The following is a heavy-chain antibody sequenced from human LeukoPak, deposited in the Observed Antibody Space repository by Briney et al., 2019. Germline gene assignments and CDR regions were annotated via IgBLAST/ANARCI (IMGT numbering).Heavy chain of an antibody. J-gene: IGHJ4*02. CDR3: AVFVGGYCSGGSCFKFDY. D-gene: IGHD2-15*01. CDR1: GGTFSSYA. CDR2: IIPIFGTA. Sequence: SVKVSCKASGGTFSSYAISWVRQAPGQGLELMGGIIPIFGTANYAQKFQGRVTITADESTSTAYMELSSLRSEDTAVYYCAVFVGGYCSGGSCFKFDYWGQGTLVTVSS. V-gene: IGHV1-69*13.